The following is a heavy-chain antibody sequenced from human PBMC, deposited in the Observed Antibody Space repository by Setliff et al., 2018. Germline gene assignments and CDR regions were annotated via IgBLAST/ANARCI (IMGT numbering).Heavy chain of an antibody. CDR2: VFPSDSDT. J-gene: IGHJ4*02. Sequence: GESLKISCKASGYTFTSNWIAWVRQMPGKGLEWMGLVFPSDSDTRYSPSFRGQVTISADKSISTAYLQWSSLKASDTAMYYCARGYDSGGWNYWGQGTLVTVSS. CDR1: GYTFTSNW. D-gene: IGHD3-22*01. CDR3: ARGYDSGGWNY. V-gene: IGHV5-51*01.